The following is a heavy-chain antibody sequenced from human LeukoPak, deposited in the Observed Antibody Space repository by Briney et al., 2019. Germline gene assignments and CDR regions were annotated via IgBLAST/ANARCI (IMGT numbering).Heavy chain of an antibody. Sequence: GGSLRLSCAASGFTFSSYAMSWVRQAPGKGLEWVSAISGSGGSTYYADSVKGRFTISRDNSKNTLYLQMNSLRAEDTAVYYCAKPLIVIVVAADFEYWGQGTLVTVSS. D-gene: IGHD3-22*01. CDR1: GFTFSSYA. V-gene: IGHV3-23*01. J-gene: IGHJ4*02. CDR3: AKPLIVIVVAADFEY. CDR2: ISGSGGST.